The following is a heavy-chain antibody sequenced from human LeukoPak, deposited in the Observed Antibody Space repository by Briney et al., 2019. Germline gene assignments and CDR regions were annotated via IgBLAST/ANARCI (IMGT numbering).Heavy chain of an antibody. D-gene: IGHD6-13*01. V-gene: IGHV1-18*01. CDR1: GYTFTSYG. CDR2: ISAYNGNT. J-gene: IGHJ4*02. CDR3: ARDRSSSWYGPFDY. Sequence: ASVKVSCKASGYTFTSYGISWVRQAPGQGLEWMGWISAYNGNTNYAQKLQGRVTMTTDTSTSTAYMELRSLRSDDTAVYYCARDRSSSWYGPFDYWGQGTLVTVSS.